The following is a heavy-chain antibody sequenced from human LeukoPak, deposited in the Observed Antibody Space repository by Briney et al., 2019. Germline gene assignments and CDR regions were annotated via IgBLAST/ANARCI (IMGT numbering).Heavy chain of an antibody. Sequence: PGGSLRLSCAASGFTFSSYGMHWVRQAPGKGLEWVGFIRSKAYGGTTEYAASVKGRFTISRDDSKSIAYLQMNSLKTEDTAVYYCTRDLGVPSGHAFDIWGQGTMVTVSS. J-gene: IGHJ3*02. D-gene: IGHD2-2*01. V-gene: IGHV3-49*04. CDR3: TRDLGVPSGHAFDI. CDR2: IRSKAYGGTT. CDR1: GFTFSSYG.